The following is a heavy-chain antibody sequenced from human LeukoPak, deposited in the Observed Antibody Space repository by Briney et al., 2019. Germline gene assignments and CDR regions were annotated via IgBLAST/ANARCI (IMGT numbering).Heavy chain of an antibody. CDR1: GGSISSGGYY. CDR2: IYYSGST. V-gene: IGHV4-31*03. J-gene: IGHJ3*02. CDR3: ARTFQQWLVLKTDAFDI. Sequence: SQTLSLTCTVSGGSISSGGYYWSWIRQHPGKGLEWIGYIYYSGSTYYNPSLKSRVTISVDTSKNQFSLKLSSVTAADTGGYYCARTFQQWLVLKTDAFDIWGQGTMVTVSS. D-gene: IGHD6-19*01.